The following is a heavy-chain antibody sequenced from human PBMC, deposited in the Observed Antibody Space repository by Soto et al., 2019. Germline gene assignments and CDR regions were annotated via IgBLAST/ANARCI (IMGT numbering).Heavy chain of an antibody. CDR3: ASVPCLVTACSAFNWFDP. CDR1: GYTFTTNY. J-gene: IGHJ5*02. CDR2: INPSTGDT. D-gene: IGHD2-15*01. Sequence: ASVKVSCKASGYTFTTNYINWVRQAPGQGLEWMGWINPSTGDTTYAQKFQGRVTMTRDTSISTAYMELIRLTSDDTAFYFCASVPCLVTACSAFNWFDPWGPGTLVTVSS. V-gene: IGHV1-2*02.